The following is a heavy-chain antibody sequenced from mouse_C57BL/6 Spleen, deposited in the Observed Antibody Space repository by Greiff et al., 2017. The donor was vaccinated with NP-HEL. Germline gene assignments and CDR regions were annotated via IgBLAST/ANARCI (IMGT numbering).Heavy chain of an antibody. CDR2: ISSGGSYT. D-gene: IGHD2-10*02. J-gene: IGHJ2*01. Sequence: EVKLVESGGDLVKPGGSLKLSCAASGFTFSSYGMSWVRQTPDKRLEWFATISSGGSYTYYPDSVKGRFTISRDNAKNTLYLQMSSLKAEDTAMYYCARQGYGNYHDYWGQGTTLTVSS. CDR1: GFTFSSYG. CDR3: ARQGYGNYHDY. V-gene: IGHV5-6*02.